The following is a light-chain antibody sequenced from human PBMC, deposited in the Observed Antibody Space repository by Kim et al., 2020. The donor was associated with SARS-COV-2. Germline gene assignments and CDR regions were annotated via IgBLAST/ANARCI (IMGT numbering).Light chain of an antibody. Sequence: PSLAPGERAPHPCRASQGVSSSYLAWYQQKPGQAPGLLIYGASSRATGIPDRFSGSGSGTDFTLPISRLGPEDFAVYYCQQYGSSFGGGTKVDIK. V-gene: IGKV3-20*01. CDR2: GAS. CDR1: QGVSSSY. CDR3: QQYGSS. J-gene: IGKJ4*01.